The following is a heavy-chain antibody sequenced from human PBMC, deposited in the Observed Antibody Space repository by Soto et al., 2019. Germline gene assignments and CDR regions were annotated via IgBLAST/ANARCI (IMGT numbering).Heavy chain of an antibody. V-gene: IGHV4-39*01. Sequence: PSETLSLTCTVSGGSISSSSYYWGWIRQPPGKRLEWIGIIYYSGNTYYNPPLKSRVTISVDTAKNQFSLKLGSVTAAVTAVYYCARRLDPTANDAFVIWGQGTMVTVSS. D-gene: IGHD2-21*02. J-gene: IGHJ3*02. CDR1: GGSISSSSYY. CDR2: IYYSGNT. CDR3: ARRLDPTANDAFVI.